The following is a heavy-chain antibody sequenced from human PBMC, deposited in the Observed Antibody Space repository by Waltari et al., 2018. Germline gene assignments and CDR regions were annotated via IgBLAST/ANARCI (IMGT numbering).Heavy chain of an antibody. D-gene: IGHD3-22*01. V-gene: IGHV4-39*01. J-gene: IGHJ3*02. CDR2: IYFSGST. Sequence: QLQLQESGPGLVKPSETLSLTCTVSGGSISTNSYYWGWIRQPPGKGLEWVGSIYFSGSTYYNPSLKSRVTISVDTSKNQFSLKLKSVTATDTAVYYCARRKNYYERSGIPWVDAFDIWGQGTMVTVSS. CDR3: ARRKNYYERSGIPWVDAFDI. CDR1: GGSISTNSYY.